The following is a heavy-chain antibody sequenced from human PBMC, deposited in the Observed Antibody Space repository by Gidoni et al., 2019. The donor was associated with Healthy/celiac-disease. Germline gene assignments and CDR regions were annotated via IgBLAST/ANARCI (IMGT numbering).Heavy chain of an antibody. CDR1: GFTFSGSA. Sequence: EVQLVESGGGLVQPGGSLKLSCAASGFTFSGSAMHCVRQASGKGLEWVGRIRSKANSYATAYAASVKGRLTISRDDSKNTAYLQMNSLKTEDTAVYYCTSEDYDFWSGYYGDYNWFDPWGQGTLVTVSS. CDR3: TSEDYDFWSGYYGDYNWFDP. J-gene: IGHJ5*02. D-gene: IGHD3-3*01. CDR2: IRSKANSYAT. V-gene: IGHV3-73*01.